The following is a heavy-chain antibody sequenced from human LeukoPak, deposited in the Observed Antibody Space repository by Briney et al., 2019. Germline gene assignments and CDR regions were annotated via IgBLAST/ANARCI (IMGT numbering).Heavy chain of an antibody. CDR2: ITPLFRLA. CDR3: ARAPRAAAGLGNWFDP. D-gene: IGHD6-13*01. J-gene: IGHJ5*02. V-gene: IGHV1-69*01. CDR1: GGTFTSYA. Sequence: SVKVSCKPSGGTFTSYAVSWVRQAPGQGLEWMGGITPLFRLAKDAQKFQGRVTITADESTSTVYLELRSLRSEDTAIYYCARAPRAAAGLGNWFDPWGQGTLVTVSS.